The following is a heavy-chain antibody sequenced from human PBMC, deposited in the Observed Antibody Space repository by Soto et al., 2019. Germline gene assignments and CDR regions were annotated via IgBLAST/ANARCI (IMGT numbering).Heavy chain of an antibody. Sequence: SETLSLTSVVYGGSFSGYYWRWIRQPPGKGLEWIGEINHSGSTNYNPSLKSRVTISVDTSKNQFALKLSSVTAADTAVYYCARVHSSSWYGNWFDPWGQGTLVTVSS. V-gene: IGHV4-34*01. CDR2: INHSGST. CDR1: GGSFSGYY. CDR3: ARVHSSSWYGNWFDP. D-gene: IGHD6-13*01. J-gene: IGHJ5*02.